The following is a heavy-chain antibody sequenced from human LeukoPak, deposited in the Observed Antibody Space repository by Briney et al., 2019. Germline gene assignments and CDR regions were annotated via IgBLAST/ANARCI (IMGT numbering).Heavy chain of an antibody. D-gene: IGHD3-3*01. Sequence: GGSLRLSCAASGFTVSSNYMSWVRQAPGKGLEWVSVIYSGGSTYYADSVKGRFTISRHNSKNTLYLQMNSLRAEDTAVYYCARDGSDFWSGYSYFDYWGQGTLVTVSS. CDR1: GFTVSSNY. CDR3: ARDGSDFWSGYSYFDY. CDR2: IYSGGST. J-gene: IGHJ4*02. V-gene: IGHV3-53*01.